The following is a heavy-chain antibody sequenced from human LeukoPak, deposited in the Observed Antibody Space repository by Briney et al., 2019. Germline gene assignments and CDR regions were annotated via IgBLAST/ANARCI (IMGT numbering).Heavy chain of an antibody. D-gene: IGHD3-10*01. CDR2: MNHSGST. J-gene: IGHJ4*02. CDR3: ARDGLLWFGELY. CDR1: GGSISSYY. Sequence: SETLSLTCTVSGGSISSYYWSWIRQPPGKGLEWIGEMNHSGSTNYNPSLKSRVTISVDTSKNQFSLKLSSVTAADTAVYYCARDGLLWFGELYWGQGTLVTVSS. V-gene: IGHV4-34*01.